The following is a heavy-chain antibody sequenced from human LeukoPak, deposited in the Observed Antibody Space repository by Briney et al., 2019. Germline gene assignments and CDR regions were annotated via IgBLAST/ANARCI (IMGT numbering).Heavy chain of an antibody. Sequence: GGTLRLSCAASGFSFTTSGMSWVRQAPGKGLEWVSGISSSGDETHYADSVRGRSTISRDNSQDTLYLEVKSLRVEDTAVYFCAKPLYAVRGKNFFDYWGQGTLVIVSS. CDR1: GFSFTTSG. J-gene: IGHJ4*02. D-gene: IGHD3-16*01. CDR2: ISSSGDET. CDR3: AKPLYAVRGKNFFDY. V-gene: IGHV3-23*01.